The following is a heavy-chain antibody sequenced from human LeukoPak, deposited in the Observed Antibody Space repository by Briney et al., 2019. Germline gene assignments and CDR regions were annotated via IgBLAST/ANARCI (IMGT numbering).Heavy chain of an antibody. CDR2: INPNSGGT. CDR3: ARYPSGYSSSWYVDY. Sequence: GASVKVSCKASGYTFTGYYMHWVRQAPGQGLEWMGWINPNSGGTNYAQKFQGRVTMTRDTSISTAYMELSRLRSDDTAVYYCARYPSGYSSSWYVDYWGQGTLVTVSS. J-gene: IGHJ4*02. V-gene: IGHV1-2*02. D-gene: IGHD6-13*01. CDR1: GYTFTGYY.